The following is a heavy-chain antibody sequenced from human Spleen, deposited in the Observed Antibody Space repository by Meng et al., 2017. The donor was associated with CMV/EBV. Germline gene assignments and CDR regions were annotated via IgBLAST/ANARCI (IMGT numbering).Heavy chain of an antibody. J-gene: IGHJ4*02. D-gene: IGHD7-27*01. CDR3: ARDNNWGPDY. CDR2: INPNSGGT. CDR1: GYTFTDYY. V-gene: IGHV1-2*02. Sequence: ASVKVSCKASGYTFTDYYIYWVRQAPGQGLEWMGWINPNSGGTNYAQQFQGRVTLTRDTSINTGYMELTRLTSDDTAVYYCARDNNWGPDYWGQGTLVTVSS.